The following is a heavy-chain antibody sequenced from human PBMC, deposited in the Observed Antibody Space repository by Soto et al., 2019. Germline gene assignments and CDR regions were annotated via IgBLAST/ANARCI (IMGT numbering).Heavy chain of an antibody. V-gene: IGHV1-69*06. Sequence: SVKVSCKVSGSRFSNYVISWVRQAPVHGLEWLGRIIPIFNATKYAQSFQGRVTITADKSTSTASLESSSLRSDDTAVYYCAREGRGKKAGYNGLVSLGYWGQGTMVTVSS. CDR2: IIPIFNAT. CDR3: AREGRGKKAGYNGLVSLGY. J-gene: IGHJ4*02. D-gene: IGHD2-2*02. CDR1: GSRFSNYV.